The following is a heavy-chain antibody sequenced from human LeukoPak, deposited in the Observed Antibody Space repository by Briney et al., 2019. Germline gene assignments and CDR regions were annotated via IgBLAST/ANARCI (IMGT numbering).Heavy chain of an antibody. Sequence: PGGSLRLSCAASGLTFSSYSMNWVRQAPGKGLEWVSYISSSSSPIYYADSVKGRFTISRDNAKNSLYLQMNSLRDEDTAVYYCARGQVGYSSSWLDYWGHGTLVTVSS. V-gene: IGHV3-48*02. CDR1: GLTFSSYS. D-gene: IGHD6-13*01. CDR2: ISSSSSPI. J-gene: IGHJ4*01. CDR3: ARGQVGYSSSWLDY.